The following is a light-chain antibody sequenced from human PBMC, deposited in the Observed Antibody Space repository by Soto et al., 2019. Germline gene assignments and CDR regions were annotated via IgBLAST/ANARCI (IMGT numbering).Light chain of an antibody. CDR1: QSVSNF. CDR3: QQYGSSSWT. V-gene: IGKV3-11*01. Sequence: IVLTQSPGTLSVSPGERATLSCRASQSVSNFLAWYQQKPGQAPRLLIYDASNRATGIPARFSGSGFGTELTLTISSLEPEDFEVYYCQQYGSSSWTFGQGTKVDI. CDR2: DAS. J-gene: IGKJ1*01.